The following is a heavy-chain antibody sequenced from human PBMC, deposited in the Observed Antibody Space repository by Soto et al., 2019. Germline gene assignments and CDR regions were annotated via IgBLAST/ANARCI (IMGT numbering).Heavy chain of an antibody. Sequence: QVQLQESGPGLVKPSQTLSLTCTVSGGSISSGDYYWSWIRQPPGKGLEWIGYIFYSGSTYYNPSLKTRVTISVDTSKNQFSLKLTSVTAADTAVYYCARWIQLWSPIGRHYRYGDVWGQGTTVTVSS. D-gene: IGHD5-18*01. V-gene: IGHV4-30-4*01. CDR2: IFYSGST. CDR3: ARWIQLWSPIGRHYRYGDV. J-gene: IGHJ6*02. CDR1: GGSISSGDYY.